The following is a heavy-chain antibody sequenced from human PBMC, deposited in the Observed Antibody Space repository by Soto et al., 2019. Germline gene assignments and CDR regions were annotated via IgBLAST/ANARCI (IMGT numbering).Heavy chain of an antibody. J-gene: IGHJ6*02. Sequence: PGGSLRLSCTASGFTFGDYAMSWFRQAPGKGLEWVGFIRSKAYGGTTEYAASVKGRFTISRDDSKSISYRQMNSLKTEDTAVYYCTREWGVGGYYGMDVWGQGTTVTVSS. D-gene: IGHD3-16*01. CDR3: TREWGVGGYYGMDV. CDR1: GFTFGDYA. V-gene: IGHV3-49*03. CDR2: IRSKAYGGTT.